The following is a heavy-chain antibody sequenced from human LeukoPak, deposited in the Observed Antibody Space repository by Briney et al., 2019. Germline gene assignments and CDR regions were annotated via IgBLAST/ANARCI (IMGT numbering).Heavy chain of an antibody. V-gene: IGHV4-34*01. CDR2: INHSGST. D-gene: IGHD2-21*02. Sequence: SETLSLTCAVYGGSFSGYYWSWIRQPPGKGLEWIGEINHSGSTNYNTSLKSRVTISLDTSKNQFSLKLSSVTAADTAVYYCARKAYCGGDCYSFDYWGQGTLVTVSS. J-gene: IGHJ4*02. CDR1: GGSFSGYY. CDR3: ARKAYCGGDCYSFDY.